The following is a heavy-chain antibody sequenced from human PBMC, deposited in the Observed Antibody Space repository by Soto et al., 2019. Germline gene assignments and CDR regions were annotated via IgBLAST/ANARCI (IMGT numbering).Heavy chain of an antibody. CDR2: LSGSGYST. V-gene: IGHV3-23*01. Sequence: GGSLRLSCAASGFTFSSYAMSWVRQAPGKGLEWVSGLSGSGYSTYYADSVKGRFTISRDNSKNTLYLQMNSLRAEDTAVYYCAKRSDSSSWLDYWGQGTPVTVSS. CDR3: AKRSDSSSWLDY. CDR1: GFTFSSYA. D-gene: IGHD6-13*01. J-gene: IGHJ4*02.